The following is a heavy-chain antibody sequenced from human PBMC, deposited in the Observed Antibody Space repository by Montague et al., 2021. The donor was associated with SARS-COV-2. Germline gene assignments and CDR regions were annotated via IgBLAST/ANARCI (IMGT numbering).Heavy chain of an antibody. J-gene: IGHJ4*02. CDR2: IYTSGST. V-gene: IGHV4-61*02. CDR3: ARVGGNHYRYFDY. CDR1: GDSVSSEIYY. Sequence: TLSLTCTVSGDSVSSEIYYWSWLRQPAGKGLEWIGRIYTSGSTNYNPSLRSRVTISVDTSKNQFSLRFSSVTAADTAVYYCARVGGNHYRYFDYWGQRTLVTVSS. D-gene: IGHD1-26*01.